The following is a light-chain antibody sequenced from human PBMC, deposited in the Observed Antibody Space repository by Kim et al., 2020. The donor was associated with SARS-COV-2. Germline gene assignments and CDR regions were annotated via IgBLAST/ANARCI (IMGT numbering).Light chain of an antibody. CDR1: SLRSYY. Sequence: SSELTQDPAVSVALGQTVRITCQGDSLRSYYATWYQQKPGQAPIIVIYGKNLRPSGIPDRFSGSSSGNTASLTIPGTQAGDEADYYCNSRDSSDNVVFG. CDR2: GKN. CDR3: NSRDSSDNVV. J-gene: IGLJ2*01. V-gene: IGLV3-19*01.